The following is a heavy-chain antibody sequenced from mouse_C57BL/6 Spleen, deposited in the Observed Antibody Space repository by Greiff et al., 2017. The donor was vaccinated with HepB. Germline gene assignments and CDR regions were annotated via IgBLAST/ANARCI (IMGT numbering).Heavy chain of an antibody. D-gene: IGHD1-1*01. Sequence: VQLQQPGAELVKPGASVKMSCKASGYTFTSYWITWVKQRPGQGLEWIGDIYPGSGSTNYNEKFKSKATLTVDTSSSTAYMQLSSLTSEDSAVYYCASTYGSSYGSFDDWGTGTTVTVSS. CDR1: GYTFTSYW. CDR2: IYPGSGST. CDR3: ASTYGSSYGSFDD. J-gene: IGHJ1*03. V-gene: IGHV1-55*01.